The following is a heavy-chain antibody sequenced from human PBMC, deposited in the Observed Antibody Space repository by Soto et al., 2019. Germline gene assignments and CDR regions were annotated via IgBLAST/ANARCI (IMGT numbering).Heavy chain of an antibody. CDR1: GFSFNIYS. V-gene: IGHV3-21*01. J-gene: IGHJ4*02. Sequence: PGGSLRLSCAASGFSFNIYSMNWVRQAPGRGLEWVASISNSSFYIYYADSLRGRFTISRDNAKNSLYLQMNSLTAEDTAVYYCARDPSEFSEWLPPYYYFDSWGQGT. D-gene: IGHD3-3*01. CDR2: ISNSSFYI. CDR3: ARDPSEFSEWLPPYYYFDS.